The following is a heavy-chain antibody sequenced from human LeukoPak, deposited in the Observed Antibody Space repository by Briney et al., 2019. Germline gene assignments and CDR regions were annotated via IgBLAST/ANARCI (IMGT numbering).Heavy chain of an antibody. CDR1: GYTFTGYY. D-gene: IGHD2-2*01. V-gene: IGHV1-2*02. CDR3: ARGGFYCSSTSCSNGGWFEP. CDR2: INPNSGGT. J-gene: IGHJ5*02. Sequence: ASVKVSCKAAGYTFTGYYRHWVRQAPGQGLEWMGWINPNSGGTNYAQKFQGRVTMTRDTSISTAYMELSRLRSDDTAVYYCARGGFYCSSTSCSNGGWFEPWGQGTLVTVSS.